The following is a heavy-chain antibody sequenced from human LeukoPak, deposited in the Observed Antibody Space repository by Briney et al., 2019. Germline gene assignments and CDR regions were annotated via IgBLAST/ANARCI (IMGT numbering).Heavy chain of an antibody. CDR3: TTVASDFYDYVWGSYRYPVDY. J-gene: IGHJ4*02. CDR2: IKSKTDGGTT. V-gene: IGHV3-15*01. CDR1: GFTFSSYA. Sequence: GGSLRLSCAASGFTFSSYAMSWVRQAPGKGLEWVGRIKSKTDGGTTDYAAPVKGRFTISRDDSKNTLYLQMNSLKTEDTAVYYCTTVASDFYDYVWGSYRYPVDYWGQGTLVTVSS. D-gene: IGHD3-16*02.